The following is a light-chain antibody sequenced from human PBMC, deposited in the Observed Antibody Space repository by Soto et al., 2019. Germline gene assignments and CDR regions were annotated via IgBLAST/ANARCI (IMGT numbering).Light chain of an antibody. J-gene: IGLJ2*01. CDR1: SNDVGDYNF. V-gene: IGLV2-11*01. Sequence: QSALTQPRSVSGSPGQSVTISRTGTSNDVGDYNFVSWYQQNPGMAPKLMIYDVTKRPSGVPDRFSGSKSGNTASLTISGLQAEDEADYYCCSYAGTYTYVVFGGGTKLTVL. CDR2: DVT. CDR3: CSYAGTYTYVV.